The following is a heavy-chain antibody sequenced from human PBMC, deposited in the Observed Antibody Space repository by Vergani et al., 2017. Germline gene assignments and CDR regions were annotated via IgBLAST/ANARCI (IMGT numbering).Heavy chain of an antibody. V-gene: IGHV4-39*01. CDR2: MDYSGST. CDR3: ASKRGACRAAYCHSYDF. CDR1: GDSVISTDYH. D-gene: IGHD2-15*01. J-gene: IGHJ4*02. Sequence: QVQLQELGPGLVKPSETLSLTCTVSGDSVISTDYHWGWIRQPPGKGLEWIGSMDYSGSTSYNPSLESRISISFETPKNQFSLRLTSVTAADTAVYYCASKRGACRAAYCHSYDFWGPGTLVGVSS.